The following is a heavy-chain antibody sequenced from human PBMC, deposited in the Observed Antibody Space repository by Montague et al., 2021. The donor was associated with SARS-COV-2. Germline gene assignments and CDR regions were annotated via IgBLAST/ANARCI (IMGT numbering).Heavy chain of an antibody. CDR1: GGSFDSDNFF. CDR3: ARHRRYDVVTYYPDF. CDR2: ISNGGRT. Sequence: SETLSLTCSVSGGSFDSDNFFWGWTRQPPGKRLEWIGVISNGGRTFDNPSLKSRVTISVHTSRNQLSLNMKPVTAADTAVYYCARHRRYDVVTYYPDFWGQGILVTVSS. D-gene: IGHD3-9*01. V-gene: IGHV4-39*01. J-gene: IGHJ4*02.